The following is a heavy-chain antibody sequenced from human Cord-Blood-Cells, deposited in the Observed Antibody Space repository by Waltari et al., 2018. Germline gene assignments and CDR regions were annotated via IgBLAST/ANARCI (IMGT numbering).Heavy chain of an antibody. CDR1: GGSLSGYY. V-gene: IGHV4-34*01. D-gene: IGHD3-22*01. CDR2: INHSGST. CDR3: ARGPYDSSGYYFYY. Sequence: QVQLQQWGAGLLKPSETLSLTCAVYGGSLSGYYWTWIRPPPGKGLEWIGEINHSGSTNYNPSLKSRVTISVDTSKNQFSLKLSSVTAADTAVYYCARGPYDSSGYYFYYWGQGTLVTVSS. J-gene: IGHJ4*02.